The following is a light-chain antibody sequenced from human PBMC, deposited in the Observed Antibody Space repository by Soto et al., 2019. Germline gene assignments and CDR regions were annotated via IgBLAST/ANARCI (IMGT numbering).Light chain of an antibody. CDR3: QQRSNWPIT. Sequence: EIVLTQSPATLSLSPGERATLSCRTSQSVSKYFAWYQQKPGRAPRLLIYDASSRATGIPARFIGSGSGTDFTLTISSLEPEDFAIYYCQQRSNWPITFGQVTRLEIK. J-gene: IGKJ5*01. V-gene: IGKV3-11*01. CDR2: DAS. CDR1: QSVSKY.